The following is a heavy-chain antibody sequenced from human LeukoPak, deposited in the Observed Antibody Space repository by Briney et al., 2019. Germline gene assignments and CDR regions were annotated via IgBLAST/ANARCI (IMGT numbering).Heavy chain of an antibody. CDR2: IYYSGST. V-gene: IGHV4-61*01. CDR1: GGSVSSGSYY. Sequence: KSSETLSLTCTVSGGSVSSGSYYWSRIRQPPGKGLEWIGYIYYSGSTNYNPSLKSRVTISVDTSKNQFSLKLSSVTAADTAVYYCAREYYYDSSGYYWGGFDYWGQGTLVTVSS. J-gene: IGHJ4*02. CDR3: AREYYYDSSGYYWGGFDY. D-gene: IGHD3-22*01.